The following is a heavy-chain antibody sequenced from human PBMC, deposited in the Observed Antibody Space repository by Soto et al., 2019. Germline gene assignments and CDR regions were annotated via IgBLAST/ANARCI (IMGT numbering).Heavy chain of an antibody. CDR1: GGSISSGVSS. CDR3: ARDRHGGNFDY. CDR2: IYHFGST. D-gene: IGHD2-15*01. V-gene: IGHV4-30-2*01. J-gene: IGHJ4*02. Sequence: SETLSLTCTVSGGSISSGVSSWSWIRQAPGEGLEWIGYIYHFGSTLYNPSLKSRVIMSVDSSRNQYSLKLSSVTAADTAVYFCARDRHGGNFDYWGQGILVTVSS.